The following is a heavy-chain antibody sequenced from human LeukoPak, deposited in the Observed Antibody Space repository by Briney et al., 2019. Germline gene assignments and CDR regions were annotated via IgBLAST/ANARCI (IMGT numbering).Heavy chain of an antibody. CDR2: IYSGGST. CDR1: GFTVSSNY. CDR3: AKDRDREYFQH. Sequence: GGSLRLSCAASGFTVSSNYMSWVRQAPGKGLEWVSVIYSGGSTYYADSVKGRFTISRDNSKNTLYLQMNSLRAEDTAVYYCAKDRDREYFQHWGQGTLVTVSS. J-gene: IGHJ1*01. V-gene: IGHV3-53*01.